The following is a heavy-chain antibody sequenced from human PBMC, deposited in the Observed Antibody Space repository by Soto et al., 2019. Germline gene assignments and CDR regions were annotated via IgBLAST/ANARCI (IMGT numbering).Heavy chain of an antibody. J-gene: IGHJ5*02. Sequence: VKVSCKASGGTFSSYAISWVRQAPGQGLEWMGGIIPIFGTANYAQKFQGRVTITADESTSTAYMELSSLRSEDTAVYYCARADSSGWARGGNWFDPWGQGTLVTVSS. D-gene: IGHD6-19*01. CDR3: ARADSSGWARGGNWFDP. CDR1: GGTFSSYA. CDR2: IIPIFGTA. V-gene: IGHV1-69*01.